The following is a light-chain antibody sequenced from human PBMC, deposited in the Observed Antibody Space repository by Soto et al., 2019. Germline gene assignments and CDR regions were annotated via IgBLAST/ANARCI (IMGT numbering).Light chain of an antibody. J-gene: IGKJ4*01. CDR1: QSVSNN. V-gene: IGKV3-15*01. Sequence: EIVMTQSPATLSVSPGEKATLSCRASQSVSNNLAWYQQKPGQAPRLLIYFASTRATGIPARFSGSGSGTEFTLTISRLHAEDFAVYYCQQYNKWPLTFGGGTKVETK. CDR3: QQYNKWPLT. CDR2: FAS.